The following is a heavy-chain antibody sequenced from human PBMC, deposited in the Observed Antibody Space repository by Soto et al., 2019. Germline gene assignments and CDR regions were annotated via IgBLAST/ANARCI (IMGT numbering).Heavy chain of an antibody. CDR1: GFTFPSSA. CDR2: IVVGSGNT. D-gene: IGHD1-1*01. CDR3: AADDMTTFI. V-gene: IGHV1-58*01. J-gene: IGHJ4*02. Sequence: SVQVACKASGFTFPSSALQWVRQARGQRLEWIGWIVVGSGNTNSAQKFQERVTFTRDMSTSTVYMELSSLKSEDTAVYYCAADDMTTFIWGQGTPVTVSS.